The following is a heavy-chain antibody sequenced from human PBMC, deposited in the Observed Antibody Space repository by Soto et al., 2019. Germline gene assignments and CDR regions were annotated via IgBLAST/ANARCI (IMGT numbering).Heavy chain of an antibody. CDR1: GFTFSSCD. J-gene: IGHJ6*02. CDR3: ARIYSAARYYGMDV. V-gene: IGHV3-13*01. Sequence: GGSLRLSCAASGFTFSSCDMHWVRQATGKGLEWVSAIGTAGDTYYPGSVKGRFTISRENAKNSLYLQMNSLRAGDTAVYYCARIYSAARYYGMDVWGQGTTVTVSS. CDR2: IGTAGDT. D-gene: IGHD6-6*01.